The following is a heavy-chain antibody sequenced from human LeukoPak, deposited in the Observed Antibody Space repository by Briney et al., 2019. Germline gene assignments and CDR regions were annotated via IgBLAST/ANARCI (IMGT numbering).Heavy chain of an antibody. D-gene: IGHD3-22*01. Sequence: GGSLRLSCAASGFTFSNAWMSWVRQAPGKGLEWVGRIKSKTDGGTTDYAAPVKGRFTISRDDSKNTLYLQMNSLKTEDTAVYYCTTDRPIVSITMIVVPWGQGTLVTVSS. CDR2: IKSKTDGGTT. CDR1: GFTFSNAW. J-gene: IGHJ4*02. CDR3: TTDRPIVSITMIVVP. V-gene: IGHV3-15*01.